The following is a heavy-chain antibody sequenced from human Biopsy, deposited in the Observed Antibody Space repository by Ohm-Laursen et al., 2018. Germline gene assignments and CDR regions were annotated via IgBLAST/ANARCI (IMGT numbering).Heavy chain of an antibody. Sequence: SSVKVSCKASGDSFTSYAIGWVRQAPGQGLEWMGGIIPIPNVATYAQKFQGRITITADESTSTAYMELDSLTSDDTAVYFCARGEGSSWFDPWGHGTLVTVSS. D-gene: IGHD1-26*01. CDR2: IIPIPNVA. CDR3: ARGEGSSWFDP. V-gene: IGHV1-69*01. CDR1: GDSFTSYA. J-gene: IGHJ5*02.